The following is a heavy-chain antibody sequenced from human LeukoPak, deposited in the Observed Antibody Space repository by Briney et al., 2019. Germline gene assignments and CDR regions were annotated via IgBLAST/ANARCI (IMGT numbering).Heavy chain of an antibody. CDR3: ARGREYSCSSGYDY. CDR2: IIPIFGTA. J-gene: IGHJ4*02. CDR1: GGTFSSYA. D-gene: IGHD6-6*01. Sequence: SVKVSCKGSGGTFSSYAISWVRQAPGQGLEWMGGIIPIFGTANYAQKFQGRVTITADESTSTAYMELSSLRSEDTAVYYCARGREYSCSSGYDYWGQGTLVTVSS. V-gene: IGHV1-69*13.